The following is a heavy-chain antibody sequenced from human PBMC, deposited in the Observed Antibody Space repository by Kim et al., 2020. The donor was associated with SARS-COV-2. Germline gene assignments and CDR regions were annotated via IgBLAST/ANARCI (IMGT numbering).Heavy chain of an antibody. D-gene: IGHD2-2*01. J-gene: IGHJ6*02. Sequence: SVKGRFTISRDNAKNSFYLQMNRLRAEDTAVYYCARDGRASSYADYGMDVWGQGTTVTVSS. CDR3: ARDGRASSYADYGMDV. V-gene: IGHV3-48*03.